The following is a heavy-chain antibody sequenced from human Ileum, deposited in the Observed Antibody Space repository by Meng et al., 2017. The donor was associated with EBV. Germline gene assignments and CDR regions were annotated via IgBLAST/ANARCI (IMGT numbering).Heavy chain of an antibody. Sequence: QVKVQGSGPGLVKPSGTLSLSCAVSGDSISSNNWWSWVRQSPGKGLEWIAEIHHSGTTTYNPSLKSRVTISVDKSENHFSLKLTSVTAADTAVYYCARGSDYVWGIWGQGTLVTVSS. CDR2: IHHSGTT. CDR1: GDSISSNNW. V-gene: IGHV4-4*02. D-gene: IGHD3-16*01. J-gene: IGHJ4*02. CDR3: ARGSDYVWGI.